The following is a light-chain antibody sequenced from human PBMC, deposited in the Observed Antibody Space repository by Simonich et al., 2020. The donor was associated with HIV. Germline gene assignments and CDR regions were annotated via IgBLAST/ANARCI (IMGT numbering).Light chain of an antibody. J-gene: IGLJ3*02. CDR1: RGHSSYA. Sequence: QLVLTQSPSASAPLGASVKLTCTLIRGHSSYASAWHQQQPEKGPRYLMKLNSDGSPSKGDGIPERFSGSSSGAERYLTISSLQAEDEADYYCQTWGTGIWVFGGGTKLTVL. CDR2: LNSDGSP. V-gene: IGLV4-69*01. CDR3: QTWGTGIWV.